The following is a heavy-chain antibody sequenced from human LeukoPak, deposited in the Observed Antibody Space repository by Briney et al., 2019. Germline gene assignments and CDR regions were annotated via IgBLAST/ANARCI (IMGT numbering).Heavy chain of an antibody. Sequence: PSETLSLTCTLSGGSISGYYYNWIRQPPGKGLEWIGYIYYSGSTNYNPSLRSRVTISLDTSKNQFSLKLSFVTTADTAVYYCARSVVTLYWYFDLWGRGTLVTVSS. D-gene: IGHD4-23*01. CDR3: ARSVVTLYWYFDL. CDR2: IYYSGST. J-gene: IGHJ2*01. CDR1: GGSISGYY. V-gene: IGHV4-59*01.